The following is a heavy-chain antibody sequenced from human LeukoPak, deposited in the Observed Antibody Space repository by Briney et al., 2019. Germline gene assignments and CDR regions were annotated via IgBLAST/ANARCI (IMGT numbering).Heavy chain of an antibody. D-gene: IGHD2/OR15-2a*01. CDR1: GFTFSSYA. V-gene: IGHV3-30*04. Sequence: GGSLRLSCAASGFTFSSYAMHWVRQAPGKGLEWVAVISYDGSNKYYADSVKGRFTISRDNSKNTLYLQMSSLRAEDTAVYYCARDLLDSTIPTFDYWGQGTLVTVSS. CDR2: ISYDGSNK. CDR3: ARDLLDSTIPTFDY. J-gene: IGHJ4*02.